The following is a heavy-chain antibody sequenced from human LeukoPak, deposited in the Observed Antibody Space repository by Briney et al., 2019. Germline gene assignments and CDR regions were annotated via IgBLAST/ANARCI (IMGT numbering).Heavy chain of an antibody. CDR2: INPRGGST. CDR3: ASSGHVDTAMEQ. CDR1: GYTFTSYY. J-gene: IGHJ4*02. D-gene: IGHD5-18*01. V-gene: IGHV1-46*01. Sequence: ASVKVSCKASGYTFTSYYMHWVRQAPGQGLEWMGIINPRGGSTSYAQKFQGRVTMTRDTSTSTVYMELSSLRSEDTAVYYCASSGHVDTAMEQWGQGTLVTVSS.